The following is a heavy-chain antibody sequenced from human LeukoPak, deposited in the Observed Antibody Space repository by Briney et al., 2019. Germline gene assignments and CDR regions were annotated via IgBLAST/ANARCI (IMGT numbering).Heavy chain of an antibody. CDR1: GYTFTSYY. D-gene: IGHD4-17*01. Sequence: ASVKVSCKASGYTFTSYYMHWVRQAPGQGLEWMGIINPSGGSTSYAQRFQGRVTMTRDTSTSTVYMELSSLRSEDTAVYYCARDSTTPADGDYWGQGTLVTVSS. CDR2: INPSGGST. CDR3: ARDSTTPADGDY. J-gene: IGHJ4*02. V-gene: IGHV1-46*01.